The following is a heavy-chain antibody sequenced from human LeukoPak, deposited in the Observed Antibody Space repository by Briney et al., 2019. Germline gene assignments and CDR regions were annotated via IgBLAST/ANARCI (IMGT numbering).Heavy chain of an antibody. Sequence: TETLSLTCAVYGGSFSGYYWSWIRQPPGKGLEWIGEINHSGSTNYNPSLKSRVTISVDTSKNQLSLKLSSVTAADTAVYYCARVRDTIFGVPRYFQHWGQGTLVTVSS. CDR1: GGSFSGYY. J-gene: IGHJ1*01. D-gene: IGHD3-3*01. V-gene: IGHV4-34*01. CDR2: INHSGST. CDR3: ARVRDTIFGVPRYFQH.